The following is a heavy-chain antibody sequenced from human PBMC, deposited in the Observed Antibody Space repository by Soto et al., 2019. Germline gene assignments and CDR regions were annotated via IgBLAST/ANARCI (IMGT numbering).Heavy chain of an antibody. CDR2: IYYSGST. CDR1: GGSISSSSYY. Sequence: PSETLSLTCTVSGGSISSSSYYWGWIRQPPGKGLEWIGSIYYSGSTYYNPSLKSRVTISVDTSKNQFSLKLSSVTAADTAVYYCARAQSPEATFDYWGQGTLDTVSS. CDR3: ARAQSPEATFDY. J-gene: IGHJ4*02. V-gene: IGHV4-39*01.